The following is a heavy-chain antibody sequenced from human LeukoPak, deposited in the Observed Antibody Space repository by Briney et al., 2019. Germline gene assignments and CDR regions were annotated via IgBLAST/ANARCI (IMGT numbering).Heavy chain of an antibody. Sequence: SETLSLTCTVSGYSISSGYYWGWIRQPPGKGLEWTGSIDHSGSTYYNPSLKSRITISVDTSKNQFSLKLSSVTAADTAVYYCARDKNRYFDYWGQGTLVTVSS. V-gene: IGHV4-38-2*02. D-gene: IGHD1-14*01. J-gene: IGHJ4*02. CDR1: GYSISSGYY. CDR3: ARDKNRYFDY. CDR2: IDHSGST.